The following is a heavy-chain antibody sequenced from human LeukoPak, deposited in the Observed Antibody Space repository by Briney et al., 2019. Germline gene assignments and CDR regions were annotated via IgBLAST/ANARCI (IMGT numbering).Heavy chain of an antibody. CDR3: ARHDCSSTSCYNRAPFDP. CDR1: GCIFTSYW. Sequence: GASLQISCKGAGCIFTSYWIGRGRQLPGKGLEWMGIIYTGDSDTRYSPSFQGQVTISADKSISTAYLQWSSLKASDTAMYYCARHDCSSTSCYNRAPFDPWGQGTLVTVSS. V-gene: IGHV5-51*01. D-gene: IGHD2-2*02. J-gene: IGHJ5*02. CDR2: IYTGDSDT.